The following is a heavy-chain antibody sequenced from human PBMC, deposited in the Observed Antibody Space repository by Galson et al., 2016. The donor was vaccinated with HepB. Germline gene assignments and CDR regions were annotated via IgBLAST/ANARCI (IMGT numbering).Heavy chain of an antibody. J-gene: IGHJ6*02. V-gene: IGHV6-1*01. CDR3: ARDLREALAGTGYYYYGLDV. CDR2: TYYRSKWYN. CDR1: GDSVSSNSVA. D-gene: IGHD6-19*01. Sequence: CAISGDSVSSNSVAWNWIRQSPSRGLEWLGRTYYRSKWYNEYAVSVKSRITINPDTSKNQFSLQLNSVTPEDKAVYYCARDLREALAGTGYYYYGLDVWGQGTTVTVSS.